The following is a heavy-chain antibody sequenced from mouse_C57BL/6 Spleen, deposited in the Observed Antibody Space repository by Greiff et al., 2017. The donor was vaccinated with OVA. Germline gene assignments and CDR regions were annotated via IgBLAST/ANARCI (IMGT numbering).Heavy chain of an antibody. Sequence: QVQLQQSGTELVKPGASVKLSCKASGYTFTSYWMHWVKQRPGQGLEWIGNINPSNGGTNYNEKFKSKATLTVDKSSSTAYMQLSSLTSEDSTVYYCARGGAYYSPFAYWGQGTLVTVSA. CDR1: GYTFTSYW. CDR3: ARGGAYYSPFAY. V-gene: IGHV1-53*01. D-gene: IGHD2-12*01. CDR2: INPSNGGT. J-gene: IGHJ3*01.